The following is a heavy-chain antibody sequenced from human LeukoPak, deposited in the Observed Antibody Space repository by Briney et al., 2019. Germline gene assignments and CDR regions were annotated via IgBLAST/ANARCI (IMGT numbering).Heavy chain of an antibody. CDR3: AKDGDTSGYYSSYYNHMDV. D-gene: IGHD3-22*01. CDR1: GFTFSSYA. V-gene: IGHV3-30*02. CDR2: IRKDGSKK. Sequence: PGGSLRLSCAASGFTFSSYAMSWVRQAPGKGLEWVAFIRKDGSKKNYADSVKGRFTISRDISKNTVYLQMNSLRADDTAVYYCAKDGDTSGYYSSYYNHMDVWGKGTSVTISS. J-gene: IGHJ6*03.